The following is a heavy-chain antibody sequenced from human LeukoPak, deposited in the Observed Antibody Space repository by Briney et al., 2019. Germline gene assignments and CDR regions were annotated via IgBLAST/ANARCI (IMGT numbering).Heavy chain of an antibody. CDR3: ARVWHDYVWGSYRPTTEYYFDY. V-gene: IGHV1-2*02. D-gene: IGHD3-16*02. CDR1: GYTFTGYY. CDR2: INPNSGGT. Sequence: ASVKVSCKASGYTFTGYYMHWVRQAPGQGLEWMGWINPNSGGTNYAQKFQGRVTMTRDTSISTAYMELSRLRSDGTAVYYCARVWHDYVWGSYRPTTEYYFDYWGQGTLVTVSS. J-gene: IGHJ4*02.